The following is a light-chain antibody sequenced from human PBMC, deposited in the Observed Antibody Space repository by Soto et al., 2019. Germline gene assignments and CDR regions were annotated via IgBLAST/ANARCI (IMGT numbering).Light chain of an antibody. V-gene: IGKV3-15*01. Sequence: EIVMTQSPATLSVSPGEGATLSCRASQSVSSNLAWYQLKPCQAPRLLIYDASSRATGIPARFSGSGSGTEFTLTISSLQSEDFAVYYCQQYNNWPRTFGQGTKVEIK. CDR3: QQYNNWPRT. CDR1: QSVSSN. J-gene: IGKJ1*01. CDR2: DAS.